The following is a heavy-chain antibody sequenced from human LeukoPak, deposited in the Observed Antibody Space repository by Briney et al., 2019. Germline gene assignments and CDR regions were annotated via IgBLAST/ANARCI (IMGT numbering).Heavy chain of an antibody. CDR3: AKDRRDLPLTGEYCFDY. CDR1: GFTFSTYW. J-gene: IGHJ4*02. CDR2: IRYDGTNK. D-gene: IGHD1-14*01. V-gene: IGHV3-30*02. Sequence: GGSLRLSCAASGFTFSTYWMSWVRQAPGKGLEWVAFIRYDGTNKYYADSVKGRFAISRDNSKNTLYLQMNSLRAEDSAVFYCAKDRRDLPLTGEYCFDYWGQGTLVTVSS.